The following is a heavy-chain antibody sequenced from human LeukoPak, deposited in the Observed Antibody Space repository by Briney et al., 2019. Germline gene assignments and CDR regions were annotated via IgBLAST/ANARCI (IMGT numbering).Heavy chain of an antibody. CDR1: GFTFSGSP. D-gene: IGHD2-2*01. V-gene: IGHV3-73*01. Sequence: HPGGSLRLSCAASGFTFSGSPMHWVRQASGKGLEWVGRIRSKAYSYATAYAASVKGRLTISRDDSKNTAYLQMNSLETEDTAVYFRTTYCSSTSCYLGGYMDVWGKGTTVTVSS. J-gene: IGHJ6*03. CDR2: IRSKAYSYAT. CDR3: TTYCSSTSCYLGGYMDV.